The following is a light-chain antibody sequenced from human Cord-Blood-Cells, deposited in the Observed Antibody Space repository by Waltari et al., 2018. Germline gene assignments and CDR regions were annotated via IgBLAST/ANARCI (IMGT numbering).Light chain of an antibody. V-gene: IGKV4-1*01. CDR1: QSVLYSSNNKNY. J-gene: IGKJ3*01. CDR3: QQYYSNPFT. Sequence: DIVMTQSPDSLAVSLGERATINCQASQSVLYSSNNKNYIAWYQQKPGPPPKLLIYWASTRESGVPDRFSGSGSGTDFTLTISSLQAEDVAVYYCQQYYSNPFTFGPGTKVDIK. CDR2: WAS.